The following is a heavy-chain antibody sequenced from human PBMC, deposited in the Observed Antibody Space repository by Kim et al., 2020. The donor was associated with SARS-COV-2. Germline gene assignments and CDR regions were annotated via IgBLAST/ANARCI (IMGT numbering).Heavy chain of an antibody. D-gene: IGHD3-22*01. V-gene: IGHV1-69*01. J-gene: IGHJ6*03. Sequence: KFQGRVTITADESTSTAYMELSSLRSEDTAVYYCARVGYYDSSGYYSMDVWGQGTTVTVSS. CDR3: ARVGYYDSSGYYSMDV.